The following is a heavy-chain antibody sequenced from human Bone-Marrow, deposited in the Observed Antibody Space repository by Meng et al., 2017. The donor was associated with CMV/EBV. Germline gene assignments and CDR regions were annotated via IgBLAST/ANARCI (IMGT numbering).Heavy chain of an antibody. V-gene: IGHV4-38-2*02. D-gene: IGHD3-3*01. CDR1: GYSISSGYY. J-gene: IGHJ3*02. CDR2: IYHSGST. Sequence: SETLSLTCTVSGYSISSGYYWGWIRQPPGKGLEWIGSIYHSGSTYYNPSLKSRVTISVDTSKNQFSLKLSSVTAADTAVYYCARDYPEDFWSALDAFDIWGQGTMVTV. CDR3: ARDYPEDFWSALDAFDI.